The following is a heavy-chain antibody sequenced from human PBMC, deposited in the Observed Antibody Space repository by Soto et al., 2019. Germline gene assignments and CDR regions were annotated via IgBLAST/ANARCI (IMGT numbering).Heavy chain of an antibody. D-gene: IGHD3-16*02. CDR3: AKVDAYSYRTDH. CDR1: GFTSSNSA. CDR2: IGRTNNT. J-gene: IGHJ4*02. Sequence: LRLSCAASGFTSSNSAMTWVRQALGKGPEWVSSIGRTNNTHYADSVKGRFAISRDNSQNTLYLQMNSLTAEDTAVYFCAKVDAYSYRTDHWGQGTLVTSPQ. V-gene: IGHV3-23*01.